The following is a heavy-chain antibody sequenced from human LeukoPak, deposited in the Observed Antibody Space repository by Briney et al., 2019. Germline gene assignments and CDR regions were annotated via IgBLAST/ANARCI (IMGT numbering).Heavy chain of an antibody. CDR2: ISYDGNNK. CDR3: AKDLFDIVVVVAATW. D-gene: IGHD2-15*01. J-gene: IGHJ4*02. CDR1: GFTFSSYA. Sequence: GSLRLSCAASGFTFSSYAMHWVRQAPGKGLDWVAVISYDGNNKFYADSVKGRFTISRDNSKNTLYLQMNSLRAEDTAVYYCAKDLFDIVVVVAATWWGQGTLVTVSS. V-gene: IGHV3-30-3*01.